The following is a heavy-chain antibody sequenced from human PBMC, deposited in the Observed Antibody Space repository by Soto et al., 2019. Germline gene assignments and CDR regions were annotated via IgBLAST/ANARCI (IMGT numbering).Heavy chain of an antibody. CDR2: IFSNDEK. Sequence: QVTLKESGPVLVKPTETLTLTCTVSGFSLSNARMGVSWIRQPPGKALEWLAHIFSNDEKSYSTSLKSRLTISKDHSKSQVVLNMDNMDPVDKAKNYRARIVWGSIAGAGENRFDPWGQGNLVHVSS. CDR1: GFSLSNARMG. J-gene: IGHJ5*02. V-gene: IGHV2-26*01. D-gene: IGHD3-16*01. CDR3: ARIVWGSIAGAGENRFDP.